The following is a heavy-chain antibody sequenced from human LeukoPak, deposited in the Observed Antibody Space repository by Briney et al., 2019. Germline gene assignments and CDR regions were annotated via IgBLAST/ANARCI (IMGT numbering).Heavy chain of an antibody. CDR2: IWYDGSDK. CDR1: GFTFNTYA. J-gene: IGHJ6*02. Sequence: GGSLRLSCAASGFTFNTYAMHWVRQAPGKGLEWGAIIWYDGSDKYYADSVRGRFAISRDNSKNTLYLQMNSLRAEDTAVYYCGRVGCTGGNCKPYAYYATDVWGQGTTVTVSS. D-gene: IGHD2-15*01. V-gene: IGHV3-33*01. CDR3: GRVGCTGGNCKPYAYYATDV.